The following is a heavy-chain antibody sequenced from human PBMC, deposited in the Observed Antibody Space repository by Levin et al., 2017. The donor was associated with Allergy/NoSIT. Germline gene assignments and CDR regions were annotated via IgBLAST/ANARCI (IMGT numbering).Heavy chain of an antibody. CDR1: GGSIRTYA. Sequence: SVKVSCKPSGGSIRTYALSWVRQAPGQGLEWMAGIVPAFGTTNYAEKFQGRVTITADEYTNTAHMELRGLKSEDTPSYYWAAHTLNDSDKPDWPFYYEHWGHGTLLTVSS. J-gene: IGHJ4*01. D-gene: IGHD3-16*01. V-gene: IGHV1-69*13. CDR3: AAHTLNDSDKPDWPFYYEH. CDR2: IVPAFGTT.